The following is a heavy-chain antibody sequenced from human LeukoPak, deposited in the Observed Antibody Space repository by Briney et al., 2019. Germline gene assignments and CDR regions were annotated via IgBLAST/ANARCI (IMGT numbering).Heavy chain of an antibody. J-gene: IGHJ4*02. CDR3: ARDPSYNYYGSGSYYSRIFDY. Sequence: KPGGSLRLSCAASGSTFSSYSMNWVRQAPGKGLEWVSSISSSSSYIYYADSVKGRFTISRDNAKNSLYLQMNSLRAEDTAVYYCARDPSYNYYGSGSYYSRIFDYWGQGTLVTVSS. V-gene: IGHV3-21*01. D-gene: IGHD3-10*01. CDR2: ISSSSSYI. CDR1: GSTFSSYS.